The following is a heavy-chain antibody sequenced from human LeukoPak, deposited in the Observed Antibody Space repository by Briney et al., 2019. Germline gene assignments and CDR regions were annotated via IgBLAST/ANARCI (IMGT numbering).Heavy chain of an antibody. D-gene: IGHD1-1*01. CDR2: ISSSSSYI. CDR1: GFTFSSYS. CDR3: AKLGWKDVIYYFDY. Sequence: GGSLRLSCAASGFTFSSYSMNWVRQAPGEGLEWVSSISSSSSYIYYADSVKGRFTISRDNAKNSLYLQMNSLRAEDTAVYYCAKLGWKDVIYYFDYWGQGTLVTVSS. V-gene: IGHV3-21*04. J-gene: IGHJ4*02.